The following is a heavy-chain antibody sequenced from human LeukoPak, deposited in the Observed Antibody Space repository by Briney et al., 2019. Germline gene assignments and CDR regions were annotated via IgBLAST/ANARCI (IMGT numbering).Heavy chain of an antibody. D-gene: IGHD6-13*01. Sequence: GGSLRLSCAASGFTFSSYEMNWVRQAPGRGLEWVSYISTGGNIIFYADSVKGRFTISRDNSKNTLYLQMNSLRAEDTAVYYCAKARAYSSSWYDIPYWGQGTLVTVSS. CDR2: ISTGGNII. V-gene: IGHV3-48*03. CDR3: AKARAYSSSWYDIPY. J-gene: IGHJ4*02. CDR1: GFTFSSYE.